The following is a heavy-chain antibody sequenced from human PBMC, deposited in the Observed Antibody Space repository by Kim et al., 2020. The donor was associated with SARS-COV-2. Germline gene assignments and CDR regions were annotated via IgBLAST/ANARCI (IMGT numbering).Heavy chain of an antibody. CDR2: IYYSGST. CDR3: ARHGRPGYCSGGSCYLPPYYYYYGMDV. Sequence: SETLSLTCTVSGGSISSSSYYWGWIRQPPGKGLEWIGSIYYSGSTYYNPSLKSRVTISVDTSKNQFSLKLSSVTAADTAVYYCARHGRPGYCSGGSCYLPPYYYYYGMDVWGQGTTVTVSS. J-gene: IGHJ6*02. V-gene: IGHV4-39*01. D-gene: IGHD2-15*01. CDR1: GGSISSSSYY.